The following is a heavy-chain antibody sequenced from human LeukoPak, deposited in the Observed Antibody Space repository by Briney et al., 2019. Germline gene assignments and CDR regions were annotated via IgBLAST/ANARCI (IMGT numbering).Heavy chain of an antibody. CDR1: GFTFSSYE. J-gene: IGHJ4*02. CDR2: ISSSGSTI. Sequence: GGSLRLSCAASGFTFSSYEMNWVRQAPGKGLEWVSYISSSGSTIYYADSVKGRFTISRDNAKNSLYLQMNSLRAEDTAVYYCARGAAAGTLSDYWGQGTLVTVSS. CDR3: ARGAAAGTLSDY. V-gene: IGHV3-48*03. D-gene: IGHD6-13*01.